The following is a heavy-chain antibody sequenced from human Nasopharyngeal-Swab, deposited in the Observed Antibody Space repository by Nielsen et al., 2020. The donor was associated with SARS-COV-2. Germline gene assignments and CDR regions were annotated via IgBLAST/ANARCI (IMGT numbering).Heavy chain of an antibody. CDR3: ARDEVQQGTTTVGYLDY. D-gene: IGHD4-23*01. J-gene: IGHJ4*02. CDR1: GLSFSRYA. V-gene: IGHV3-30*04. Sequence: GESLKISCVGSGLSFSRYAMHWVRQAPGKGLECVALISYDGSNIQYADSVRGRFTLSRDNPKNTLYLQMNSLTTDDTAVYYCARDEVQQGTTTVGYLDYWGQGTLVTVSP. CDR2: ISYDGSNI.